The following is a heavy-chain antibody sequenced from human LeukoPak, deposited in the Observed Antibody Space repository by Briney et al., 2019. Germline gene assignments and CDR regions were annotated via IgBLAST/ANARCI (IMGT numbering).Heavy chain of an antibody. CDR1: GFTFSNE. D-gene: IGHD3-10*02. J-gene: IGHJ6*04. V-gene: IGHV3-48*03. CDR3: AELGITMIGGV. Sequence: GGSLRLSCAASGFTFSNEMNWVRQAPGKGLEWVSYISSSGSTIYYADSVKGRFTISTDNAKNSLYLQMNSLRAEDTAVYYCAELGITMIGGVWGKGTTVTISS. CDR2: ISSSGSTI.